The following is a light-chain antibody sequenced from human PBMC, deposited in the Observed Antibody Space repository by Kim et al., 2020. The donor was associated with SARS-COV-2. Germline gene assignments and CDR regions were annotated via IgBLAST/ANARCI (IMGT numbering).Light chain of an antibody. Sequence: SYELAQPPSLSVAPGKTARITCGGDNIGGKNVHWYQQKPGQAHVLVVYDDRDRPSGIPERFSGSNFGNTATLTISGVEAEDEADYYCQVWDSSSDHVVFGGGTQLTVL. J-gene: IGLJ2*01. CDR3: QVWDSSSDHVV. V-gene: IGLV3-21*03. CDR2: DDR. CDR1: NIGGKN.